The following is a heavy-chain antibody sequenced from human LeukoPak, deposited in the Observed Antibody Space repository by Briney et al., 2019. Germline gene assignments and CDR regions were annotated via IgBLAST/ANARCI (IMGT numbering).Heavy chain of an antibody. D-gene: IGHD2-2*01. J-gene: IGHJ5*02. Sequence: GASVSVSYKSSGYTFTIYGNICVPHPPRQGREGRGGISAYNGNRNYTQKLQGRVTMTTHKSTSTDYMKLRSLRYDDTGVYYCARDLPIIVVVLAETKRNWLDPWGQGTLVSVSS. CDR3: ARDLPIIVVVLAETKRNWLDP. CDR1: GYTFTIYG. CDR2: ISAYNGNR. V-gene: IGHV1-18*04.